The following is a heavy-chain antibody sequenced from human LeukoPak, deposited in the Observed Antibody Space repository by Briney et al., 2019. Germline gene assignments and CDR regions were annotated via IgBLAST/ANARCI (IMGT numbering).Heavy chain of an antibody. D-gene: IGHD6-6*01. CDR1: RGTFSSYA. J-gene: IGHJ3*02. Sequence: ASVKVSCKASRGTFSSYAISWVRQAPGQGLEWMGRIIPIFGTANYAQKFQGRVTITTDESTSTAYMELSSLRSEDTAVYYCARAVAARPSDAFDIWGQGTMVTVSS. V-gene: IGHV1-69*05. CDR2: IIPIFGTA. CDR3: ARAVAARPSDAFDI.